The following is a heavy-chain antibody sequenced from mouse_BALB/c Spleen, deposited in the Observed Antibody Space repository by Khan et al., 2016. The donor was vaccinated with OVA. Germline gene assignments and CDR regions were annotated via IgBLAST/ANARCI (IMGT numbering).Heavy chain of an antibody. CDR3: TRGGYSSFAY. CDR1: GYIFTSYL. CDR2: LFPGNSDT. Sequence: EVQLQESGTVLARPGASVKMSCKASGYIFTSYLIHWVKQRPGQGLEWIGDLFPGNSDTTYNQKFKDKAKLIAGTSASTAYMELSSLTNEDSAVYDCTRGGYSSFAYGGQGTLVTVSA. J-gene: IGHJ3*01. V-gene: IGHV1-5*01. D-gene: IGHD1-3*01.